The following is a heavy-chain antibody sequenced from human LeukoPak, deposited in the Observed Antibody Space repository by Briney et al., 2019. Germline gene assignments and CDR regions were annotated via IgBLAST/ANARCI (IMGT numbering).Heavy chain of an antibody. Sequence: GGSLRLSCAASGFTFSSYWMHWVRQAPGKGLVWVSHINSDGSSTNYADSVKGRFTISRDNAKNTLYLRMNSLRAEDTAVYYCAKRVYGLGGQGTLVTVSS. D-gene: IGHD4-17*01. CDR2: INSDGSST. CDR3: AKRVYGL. J-gene: IGHJ4*02. CDR1: GFTFSSYW. V-gene: IGHV3-74*01.